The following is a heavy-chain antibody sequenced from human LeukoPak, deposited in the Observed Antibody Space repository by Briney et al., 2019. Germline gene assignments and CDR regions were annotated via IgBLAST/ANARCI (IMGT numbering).Heavy chain of an antibody. V-gene: IGHV3-23*01. J-gene: IGHJ4*02. Sequence: PGGSLRLSCAASGFIFSNYGMSWVRQAPGKGLEWVSAMSGSGSRTYYADSVKGRFTISRDNSKNTLYLQMSSLRVEDTALYYCAKDRVGANYWGQGTLVTVSS. D-gene: IGHD1-26*01. CDR3: AKDRVGANY. CDR1: GFIFSNYG. CDR2: MSGSGSRT.